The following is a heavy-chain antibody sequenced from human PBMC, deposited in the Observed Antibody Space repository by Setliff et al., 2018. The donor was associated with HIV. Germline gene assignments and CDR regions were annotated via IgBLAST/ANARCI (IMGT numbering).Heavy chain of an antibody. CDR1: GDSINTHY. J-gene: IGHJ4*02. D-gene: IGHD2-8*01. V-gene: IGHV4-59*11. CDR2: ISHSGNT. Sequence: SETLSLTCTVSGDSINTHYWSWIRQAPGKGLEWIGCISHSGNTNFNPSLNSRVTISVDTSKNQFSLRLTSVTAADTALYYCAKYVCLDNMCQGFDYWGQGSLVTVSS. CDR3: AKYVCLDNMCQGFDY.